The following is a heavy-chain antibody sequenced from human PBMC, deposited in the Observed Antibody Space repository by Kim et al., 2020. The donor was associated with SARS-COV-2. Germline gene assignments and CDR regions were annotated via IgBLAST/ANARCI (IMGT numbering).Heavy chain of an antibody. Sequence: GTTDSAATVQGRFTISKDDSKNTLYLQMNSLKTEDTAVYYCTSTLSYPDYWGQGTLVTVSS. J-gene: IGHJ4*02. CDR3: TSTLSYPDY. D-gene: IGHD2-2*01. V-gene: IGHV3-15*01. CDR2: GTT.